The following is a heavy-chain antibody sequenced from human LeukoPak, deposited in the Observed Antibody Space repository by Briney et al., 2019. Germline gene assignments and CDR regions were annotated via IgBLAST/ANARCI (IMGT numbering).Heavy chain of an antibody. V-gene: IGHV3-49*04. Sequence: RGRSLTLSCLGSGFTFSDYAMTWVRQAPGKGLEWVGFIRNKANGGTADYAASVKGRFSISRDDSKTIAYLQMNSLKTEDTAVYYCSRAYSTGWLGINDYWGQGTLVTVSS. CDR1: GFTFSDYA. D-gene: IGHD6-19*01. CDR2: IRNKANGGTA. CDR3: SRAYSTGWLGINDY. J-gene: IGHJ4*02.